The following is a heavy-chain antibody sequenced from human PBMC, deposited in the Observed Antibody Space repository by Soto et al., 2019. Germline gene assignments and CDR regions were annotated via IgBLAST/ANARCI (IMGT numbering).Heavy chain of an antibody. Sequence: SETLSLTCSVSGYSVTSSDYYWAWIRQPPGKGLEWIGSMFYSGLTYYNPSLKSRATLSVDTPKNQFSVRLNSVTAADTAVYYCAPLSVSLSGPYGIHVWGQGTTVTVSS. CDR3: APLSVSLSGPYGIHV. CDR1: GYSVTSSDYY. V-gene: IGHV4-39*01. D-gene: IGHD2-15*01. CDR2: MFYSGLT. J-gene: IGHJ6*02.